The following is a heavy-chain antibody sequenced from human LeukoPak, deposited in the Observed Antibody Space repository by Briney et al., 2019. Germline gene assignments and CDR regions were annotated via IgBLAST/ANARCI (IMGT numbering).Heavy chain of an antibody. Sequence: GGSVRLSCAASGFTFSSYAMHWVRQAPGKGLEWVAVISYDGSNKYYADSVKGRFTISRDNGKNSLYLQMNSLGAEDTAVYYCARDRGGGGEYIAVAGTEDYWGQGTLVTVSS. D-gene: IGHD6-19*01. CDR2: ISYDGSNK. CDR1: GFTFSSYA. J-gene: IGHJ4*02. V-gene: IGHV3-30-3*01. CDR3: ARDRGGGGEYIAVAGTEDY.